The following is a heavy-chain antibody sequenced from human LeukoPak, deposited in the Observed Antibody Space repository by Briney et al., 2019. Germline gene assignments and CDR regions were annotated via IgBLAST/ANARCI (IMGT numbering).Heavy chain of an antibody. J-gene: IGHJ4*02. CDR2: INHSGST. D-gene: IGHD3-10*01. CDR3: ARLKIGSEDY. V-gene: IGHV4-34*01. CDR1: GGSFSGYY. Sequence: SETLSLTCAVYGGSFSGYYWSWIRQPPGKGLEWIGEINHSGSTNYNPSLKSRVTISVDTSKNQFSLKLSSVTAADTAVYYCARLKIGSEDYWGQGTLVTVSS.